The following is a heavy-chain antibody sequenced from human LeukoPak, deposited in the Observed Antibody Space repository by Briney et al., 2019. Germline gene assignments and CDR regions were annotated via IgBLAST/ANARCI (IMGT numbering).Heavy chain of an antibody. CDR2: IYNDGSA. CDR1: GFTANTYY. J-gene: IGHJ4*02. Sequence: GGSLRLSCAASGFTANTYYMTWVRQVPGKGLEWVSIIYNDGSALYADSVKGRFTISRDNPKNTLYLQMNSLRDEDTAVYYCVRQVVGPWEWGQGTLVTVSS. D-gene: IGHD3-22*01. V-gene: IGHV3-53*01. CDR3: VRQVVGPWE.